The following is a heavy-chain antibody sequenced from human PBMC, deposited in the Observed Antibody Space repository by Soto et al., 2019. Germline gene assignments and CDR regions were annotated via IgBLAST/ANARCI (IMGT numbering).Heavy chain of an antibody. D-gene: IGHD3-9*01. J-gene: IGHJ5*02. CDR3: ARLGRLGRNNWFDP. CDR2: IYYSGST. CDR1: GGSISSGGYY. Sequence: PSETLSLTCTVSGGSISSGGYYWSWIRQHPGKGLEWIGYIYYSGSTYYNPSLKSRVTISVDTSNNQFSLKLSSVTAADTAVYYCARLGRLGRNNWFDPWGQGTLVTVSS. V-gene: IGHV4-31*02.